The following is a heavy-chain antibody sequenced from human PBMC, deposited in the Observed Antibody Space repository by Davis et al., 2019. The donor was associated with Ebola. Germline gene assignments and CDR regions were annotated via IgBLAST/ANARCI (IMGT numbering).Heavy chain of an antibody. CDR3: AKGVAAAGYYYGMDV. CDR2: IWYDGSNK. CDR1: GFTFSSYG. D-gene: IGHD6-13*01. Sequence: GESLKISCAASGFTFSSYGMHWVRQAPGKGLEWVAVIWYDGSNKYYADSVKGRFTISRDNAKNSLYLQMNSLRAEDTALYYCAKGVAAAGYYYGMDVWGQGTTVTVSS. V-gene: IGHV3-33*03. J-gene: IGHJ6*02.